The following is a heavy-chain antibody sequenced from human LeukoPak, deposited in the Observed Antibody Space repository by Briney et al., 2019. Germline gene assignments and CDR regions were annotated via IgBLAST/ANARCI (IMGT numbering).Heavy chain of an antibody. CDR1: GYTFTSYY. CDR2: MNPNSGNT. J-gene: IGHJ4*02. CDR3: ARQSPSYYDSSGYFLALGY. V-gene: IGHV1-8*02. D-gene: IGHD3-22*01. Sequence: ASVKVSCKASGYTFTSYYMHWVRQATGQGLEWMGWMNPNSGNTGYAQKFQGRVTMTRNTSISTAYIELSSLRSEDTAMYYCARQSPSYYDSSGYFLALGYWGQGTLVTVSS.